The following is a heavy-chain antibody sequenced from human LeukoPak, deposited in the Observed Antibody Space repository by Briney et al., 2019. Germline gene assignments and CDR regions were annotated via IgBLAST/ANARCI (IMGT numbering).Heavy chain of an antibody. CDR3: ARDKGPYWYFDL. CDR1: GGSISSYY. CDR2: IYYSGST. V-gene: IGHV4-59*01. J-gene: IGHJ2*01. Sequence: SETLSLTCTVSGGSISSYYWSWIRQPPGKGLEWIGYIYYSGSTNYNPSLKSRVTISVDTSKNQFSLKLSSVTAADTAVYYCARDKGPYWYFDLWGRGTLVTVSS.